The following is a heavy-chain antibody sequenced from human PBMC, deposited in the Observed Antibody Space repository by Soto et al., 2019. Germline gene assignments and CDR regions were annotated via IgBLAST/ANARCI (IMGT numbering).Heavy chain of an antibody. CDR2: IIPIFGTA. CDR3: ARVRVRFLEWLGSEG. J-gene: IGHJ4*02. D-gene: IGHD3-3*01. V-gene: IGHV1-69*12. Sequence: QVQLVQSGAEVKKPGSSVKVSCKASGGTFSSYAFSWVRQAPGQGLEWMGGIIPIFGTANYAQKFQGRVTITADESTRTAYMVLSSLSSEDTAVYYCARVRVRFLEWLGSEGWGQGTLVTVSS. CDR1: GGTFSSYA.